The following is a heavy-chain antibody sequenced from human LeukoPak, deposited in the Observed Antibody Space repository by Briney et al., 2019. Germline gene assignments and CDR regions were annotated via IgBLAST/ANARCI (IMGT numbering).Heavy chain of an antibody. J-gene: IGHJ4*02. CDR1: GGSISSGSYY. V-gene: IGHV4-61*02. Sequence: SETLSLTCTVSGGSISSGSYYWSWLRQPAGKGLEWIGRIYTSGSTNYNPSLKSRVTISVDTSKNQFSLKLSSVTAADTAVYYCARGVRVTPDYWGQGTLVTVSS. CDR2: IYTSGST. D-gene: IGHD4-23*01. CDR3: ARGVRVTPDY.